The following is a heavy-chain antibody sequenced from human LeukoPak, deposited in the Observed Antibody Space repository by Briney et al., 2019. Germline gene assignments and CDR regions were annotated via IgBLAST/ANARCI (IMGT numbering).Heavy chain of an antibody. J-gene: IGHJ4*02. CDR1: GYTLTELS. Sequence: ASVKVSCKVSGYTLTELSMHWVRQAPGKGLEWMGGFDPEDGETIYAQKFQGRVTMTRNTSISTAYMELSSLRSEDTAVYYCARYVDTAMVSDYWGQGTLVTVSS. CDR3: ARYVDTAMVSDY. D-gene: IGHD5-18*01. CDR2: FDPEDGET. V-gene: IGHV1-24*01.